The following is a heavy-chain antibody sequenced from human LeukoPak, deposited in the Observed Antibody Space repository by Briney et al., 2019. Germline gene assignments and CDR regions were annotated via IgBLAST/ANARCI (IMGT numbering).Heavy chain of an antibody. J-gene: IGHJ4*02. V-gene: IGHV1-2*02. D-gene: IGHD3-22*01. CDR1: GYTFTGYY. Sequence: ASVKVSCKASGYTFTGYYMHWVRQAPGQGLEWMGWINPNSGGTNYAQKFQGRVTMTRDTSISTAYMELSRLRSDDTAVYYCANDYYDSSGYYWWGYWGQGTLVTVSS. CDR3: ANDYYDSSGYYWWGY. CDR2: INPNSGGT.